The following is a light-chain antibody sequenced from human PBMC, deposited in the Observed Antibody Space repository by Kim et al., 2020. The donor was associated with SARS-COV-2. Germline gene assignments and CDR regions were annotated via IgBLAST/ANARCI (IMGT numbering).Light chain of an antibody. V-gene: IGLV3-19*01. CDR3: NSRDTTGKHRI. Sequence: SSELTQDPAVSVALGQTVRITCQGDSLRDYYTSWYQQKPGQAPVLVIVGKNNRQSRIPDRFSGSSSGNTASLTITATQAEDEADYYCNSRDTTGKHRIFGGGTQLTVL. J-gene: IGLJ2*01. CDR1: SLRDYY. CDR2: GKN.